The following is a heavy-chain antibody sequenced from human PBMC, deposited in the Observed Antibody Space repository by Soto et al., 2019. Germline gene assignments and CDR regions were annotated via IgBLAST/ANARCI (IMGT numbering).Heavy chain of an antibody. CDR1: GGSFSTYG. V-gene: IGHV1-69*01. Sequence: QVQLVQSGAEVKKPGSSVKVSCKASGGSFSTYGISWVRQAPGQGLEWMGGFIPVFTTAKYAQKLQGRVSITADESTYTTYMELSSLRSDDTAVYFCAGDGVDVSRTTVRHGALDIWGQGTVVTVSS. J-gene: IGHJ3*02. D-gene: IGHD4-17*01. CDR3: AGDGVDVSRTTVRHGALDI. CDR2: FIPVFTTA.